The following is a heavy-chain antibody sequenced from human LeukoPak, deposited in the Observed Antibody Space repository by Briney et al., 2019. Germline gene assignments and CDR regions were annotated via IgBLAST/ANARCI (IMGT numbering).Heavy chain of an antibody. CDR3: AREGDNSGYQPFDY. V-gene: IGHV1-2*06. Sequence: ASVKVSCKASGYTFTGYYIHWVRQTPGQGPEWMGRISPSSGGTNYAQKFQGRVTMTRDTSISTAYMELRRLGSDDTAVYYCAREGDNSGYQPFDYWGQGTLITVSS. CDR1: GYTFTGYY. D-gene: IGHD3-22*01. CDR2: ISPSSGGT. J-gene: IGHJ4*02.